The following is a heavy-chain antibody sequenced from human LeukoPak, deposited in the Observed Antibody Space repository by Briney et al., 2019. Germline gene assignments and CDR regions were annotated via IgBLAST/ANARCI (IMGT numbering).Heavy chain of an antibody. D-gene: IGHD1-26*01. CDR3: ANLPGARYSGTYDLVY. CDR1: GFTLSSYA. J-gene: IGHJ4*02. CDR2: SDSGNT. V-gene: IGHV3-23*01. Sequence: GGSLRLSCAASGFTLSSYAMSWVRQAPGKGLEWVSASDSGNTYHADSVKRRFTISRDSSKNTLFLQMNRLRPEDAAVYYCANLPGARYSGTYDLVYWGQGTLVTVSS.